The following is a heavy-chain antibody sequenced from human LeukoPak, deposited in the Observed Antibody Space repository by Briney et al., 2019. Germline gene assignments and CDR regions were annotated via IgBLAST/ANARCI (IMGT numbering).Heavy chain of an antibody. V-gene: IGHV4-59*08. CDR2: IYYSGST. J-gene: IGHJ6*03. Sequence: SETLSLTCTVSGGSITSYYWSWIRQPPGKGLEWIGYIYYSGSTNYNPSLKSRVTISVDTSKNQFSLKLSSVTAADTAVYYCARIKTYYDFWSGYRYYMDVWGKGTTVTVSS. D-gene: IGHD3-3*01. CDR1: GGSITSYY. CDR3: ARIKTYYDFWSGYRYYMDV.